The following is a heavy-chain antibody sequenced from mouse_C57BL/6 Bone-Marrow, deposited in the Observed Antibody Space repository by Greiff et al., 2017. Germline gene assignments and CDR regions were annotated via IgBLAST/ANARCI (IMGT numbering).Heavy chain of an antibody. CDR3: ARGNYDYDGPDCAMDY. CDR2: IWSGGST. CDR1: GFSLTSYG. J-gene: IGHJ4*01. D-gene: IGHD2-4*01. Sequence: QVQLQQSGPGLVQPSQSLSITCTVSGFSLTSYGVHWVRQSPGKGLEWLGVIWSGGSTDYNAAFISRLSISKDNSKSQVFFKMISLQADDTAIYYCARGNYDYDGPDCAMDYWGQGTSVTVSS. V-gene: IGHV2-2*01.